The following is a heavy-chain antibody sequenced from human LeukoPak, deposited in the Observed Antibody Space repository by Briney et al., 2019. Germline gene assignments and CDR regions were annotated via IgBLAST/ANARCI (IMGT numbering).Heavy chain of an antibody. V-gene: IGHV3-23*01. Sequence: PGGSLRLSCAASGFTFSSYAMSWVRQAPGNGLEWVSAISGSGGSTYYADSVKGRFTISRDNSKNTLYLQMNSLRAEDTAVYYCAKVGYYDSSAYDYWGQGTLVTVSS. J-gene: IGHJ4*02. CDR2: ISGSGGST. D-gene: IGHD3-22*01. CDR3: AKVGYYDSSAYDY. CDR1: GFTFSSYA.